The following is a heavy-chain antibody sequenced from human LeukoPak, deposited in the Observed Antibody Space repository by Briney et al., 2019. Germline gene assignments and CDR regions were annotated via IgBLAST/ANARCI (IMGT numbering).Heavy chain of an antibody. CDR1: GGSITSTSYY. V-gene: IGHV4-39*07. CDR2: IYYSGST. Sequence: SETLSLTCTVSGGSITSTSYYRGWIRQPPGKGLEWIGSIYYSGSTYYNPSLKSRVTISVDTSKNQFSLKLSSVTAADTAVYYCARAYEMAADYWGQGTLVTVSS. J-gene: IGHJ4*02. CDR3: ARAYEMAADY. D-gene: IGHD5-24*01.